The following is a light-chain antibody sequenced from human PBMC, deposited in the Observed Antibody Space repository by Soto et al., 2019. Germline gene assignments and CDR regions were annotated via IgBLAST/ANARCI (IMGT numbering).Light chain of an antibody. Sequence: QAVVTQEPSLTVSPGGTVTLTCASSTGPVTGGHYPYWFQQKPGQAPRTLIYDTENRYSWTPARFSGSLLGGKSALTLSGAQPEDEAEYYCLLSYTGSRGVFGTGTKLTVL. V-gene: IGLV7-46*01. J-gene: IGLJ1*01. CDR2: DTE. CDR1: TGPVTGGHY. CDR3: LLSYTGSRGV.